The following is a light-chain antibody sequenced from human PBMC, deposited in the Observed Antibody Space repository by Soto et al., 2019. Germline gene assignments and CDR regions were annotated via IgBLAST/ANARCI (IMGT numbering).Light chain of an antibody. J-gene: IGKJ1*01. CDR3: QQYNGYPWT. CDR2: RAS. V-gene: IGKV1-5*03. Sequence: DIQMTQSPSTLSASVGDRVTITCRASQSISSWLAWYQRKPGKAPKLLIYRASILESGVPSSFSGSGSGTEFNITISRLQPDDFATYSCQQYNGYPWTFGQGTKVEV. CDR1: QSISSW.